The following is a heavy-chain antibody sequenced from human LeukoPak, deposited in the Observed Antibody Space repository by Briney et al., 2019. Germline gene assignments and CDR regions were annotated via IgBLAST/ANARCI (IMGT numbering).Heavy chain of an antibody. Sequence: SETLSLTCTVSGGSISSFYWSWIRQSPGKGLEWIGYISYTGNTNYNPSLKSRVTISVDTSKNQFSLKLSSVTAADTAVYYCARDRSITGGAYYFDYWGQGTLVTVSS. J-gene: IGHJ4*02. D-gene: IGHD1-20*01. CDR1: GGSISSFY. CDR3: ARDRSITGGAYYFDY. V-gene: IGHV4-59*12. CDR2: ISYTGNT.